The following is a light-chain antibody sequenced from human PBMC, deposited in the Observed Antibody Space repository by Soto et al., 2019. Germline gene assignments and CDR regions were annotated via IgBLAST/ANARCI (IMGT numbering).Light chain of an antibody. V-gene: IGLV1-44*01. CDR1: SSNIGSNT. J-gene: IGLJ2*01. CDR2: SNS. Sequence: QSVLTQPPSASGTPGQRVTISCSGSSSNIGSNTVNWYQQLPGTSPKLLIYSNSQRPSGVPDRFSGSKPGTSASQAISGLQSEDEADYYCAAWDDSLNGVVFGGGTKLTVL. CDR3: AAWDDSLNGVV.